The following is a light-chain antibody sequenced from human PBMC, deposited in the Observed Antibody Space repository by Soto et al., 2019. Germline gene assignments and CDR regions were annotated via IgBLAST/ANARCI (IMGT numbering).Light chain of an antibody. J-gene: IGLJ1*01. V-gene: IGLV2-23*01. Sequence: QSALTHPASVAGSPGQAITISCTGTSSDGGSYNLVSWYQQHPGKAPRLMIYEGSKRPSGVSNRFSGSKSGNTASLTISGLQAEDEADYYCCSYAGSSTFYVFGTGTKLTVL. CDR3: CSYAGSSTFYV. CDR1: SSDGGSYNL. CDR2: EGS.